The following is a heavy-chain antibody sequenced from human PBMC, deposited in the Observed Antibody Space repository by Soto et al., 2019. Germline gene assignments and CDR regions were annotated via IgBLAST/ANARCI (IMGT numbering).Heavy chain of an antibody. D-gene: IGHD3-10*01. CDR1: GFTFSNFV. V-gene: IGHV3-23*01. CDR3: AKRRGEGYFDL. J-gene: IGHJ2*01. Sequence: GGSLRLSCAASGFTFSNFVMSWVRRAPGKGLEWVSAIGGTSGSTYYADSVKGRFTISRDNSKNTLSLQMSSLRAEDTAIYYCAKRRGEGYFDLWGRGTLVTVSS. CDR2: IGGTSGST.